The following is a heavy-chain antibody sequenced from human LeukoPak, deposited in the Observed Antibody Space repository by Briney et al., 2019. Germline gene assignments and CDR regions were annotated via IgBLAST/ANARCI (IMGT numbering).Heavy chain of an antibody. CDR1: GGSISSGGFY. D-gene: IGHD1/OR15-1a*01. CDR2: IYYSGST. CDR3: ARGVGTKVDY. Sequence: SQTLSLTCTVSGGSISSGGFYWSWIRQYPGKGLEWIGYIYYSGSTFYNPSLKSRVTISVDTSKNQFSLKLGSVTAADTAVYYCARGVGTKVDYWGQGTLVTVSS. J-gene: IGHJ4*02. V-gene: IGHV4-31*03.